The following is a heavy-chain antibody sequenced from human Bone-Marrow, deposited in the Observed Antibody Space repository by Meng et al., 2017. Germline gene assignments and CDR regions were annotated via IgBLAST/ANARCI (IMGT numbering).Heavy chain of an antibody. Sequence: ASVKVSCKASGYTFTSYAMHWVRQAPGQRLEWMGWINAGNGNTKYSQKFQGRVTITRDTSASTAYMELSSLRSEDTAVYYCAREGIGPLSPSSVQMGATNLFGYWGQGTLVTGSS. D-gene: IGHD1-26*01. V-gene: IGHV1-3*01. J-gene: IGHJ4*02. CDR3: AREGIGPLSPSSVQMGATNLFGY. CDR2: INAGNGNT. CDR1: GYTFTSYA.